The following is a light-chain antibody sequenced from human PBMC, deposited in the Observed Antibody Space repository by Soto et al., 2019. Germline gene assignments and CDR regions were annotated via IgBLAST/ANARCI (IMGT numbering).Light chain of an antibody. CDR2: EVS. Sequence: SALTQPASVSGSPGQSITISCAGTMRDVGAYNLVSWYQQHPGRAPKLLIFEVSNRPSGASNRFSGSKSANTAALTISGLQPEDEADYYCCSYTDSRTYVFGTGTKVTVL. J-gene: IGLJ1*01. CDR3: CSYTDSRTYV. V-gene: IGLV2-14*01. CDR1: MRDVGAYNL.